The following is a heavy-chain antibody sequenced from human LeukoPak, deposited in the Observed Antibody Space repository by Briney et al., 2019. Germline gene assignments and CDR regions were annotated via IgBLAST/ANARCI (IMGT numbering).Heavy chain of an antibody. CDR1: GGTFSSYA. V-gene: IGHV1-69*04. D-gene: IGHD4-23*01. J-gene: IGHJ4*02. Sequence: ASVKVSCKASGGTFSSYAISWVRQAPGQGLEWMGRIIPILGIANYAQKFQGRVTITADKSTSTAYMELSSLRSEDTAVYYCARESPTVVTPYYFDYWGQGTLVTVSS. CDR2: IIPILGIA. CDR3: ARESPTVVTPYYFDY.